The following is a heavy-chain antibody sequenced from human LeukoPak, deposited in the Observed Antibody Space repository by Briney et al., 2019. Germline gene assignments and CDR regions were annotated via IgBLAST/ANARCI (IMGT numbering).Heavy chain of an antibody. J-gene: IGHJ6*03. CDR2: ISSSSSYI. Sequence: PGGSLRLSCAASGFTFSSYSMNWVRQAPGKGLEWVSSISSSSSYIYYADSVKGRFTISRDNAKNSLYLQMNSLRAEDTAVYYCARDQYYYDSSGYLRLSYYSYYMDVWGKGTTVTVSS. CDR3: ARDQYYYDSSGYLRLSYYSYYMDV. D-gene: IGHD3-22*01. V-gene: IGHV3-21*01. CDR1: GFTFSSYS.